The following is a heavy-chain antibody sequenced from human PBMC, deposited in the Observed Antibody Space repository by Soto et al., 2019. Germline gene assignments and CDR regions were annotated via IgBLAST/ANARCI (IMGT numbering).Heavy chain of an antibody. CDR1: GGSISSSSYY. Sequence: SETLSLTCTVSGGSISSSSYYWGWIRQPPGKGLEWIGSIYYSGSTYYNLSLKSRVTISADTSKNQFSLKLTSVTAADTAVYYCARHREKLVRIAFDPWGQGTLVTVSS. CDR2: IYYSGST. D-gene: IGHD6-6*01. J-gene: IGHJ5*02. CDR3: ARHREKLVRIAFDP. V-gene: IGHV4-39*01.